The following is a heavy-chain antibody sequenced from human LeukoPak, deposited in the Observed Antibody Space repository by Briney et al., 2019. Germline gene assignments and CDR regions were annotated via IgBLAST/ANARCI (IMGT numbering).Heavy chain of an antibody. V-gene: IGHV4-39*07. J-gene: IGHJ4*02. D-gene: IGHD2-15*01. CDR2: IYYSGYT. CDR3: ARGGPYCSGASCSLDF. CDR1: GGSISSCTYS. Sequence: SETLSLTCSVSGGSISSCTYSWGWIRQPPGKGLEWIGSIYYSGYTYYNSSLQSRVTISVDTSKAQFSLKLTSVTAADTAVYYCARGGPYCSGASCSLDFWGQGTLVTVSS.